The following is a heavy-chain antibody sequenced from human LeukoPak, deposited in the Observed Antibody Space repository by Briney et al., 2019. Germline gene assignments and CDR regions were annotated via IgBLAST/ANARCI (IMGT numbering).Heavy chain of an antibody. CDR2: IIPILGIA. J-gene: IGHJ4*02. V-gene: IGHV1-69*04. CDR1: GYTFTSYD. CDR3: ARSQIMVRGVFDY. Sequence: ASVKVSCKASGYTFTSYDINWVRQAPGQGLEWMGRIIPILGIANYAQKFQGRVTITADKSTSTAYMELSSLRSEDTAVYYCARSQIMVRGVFDYWGQGTLVTVSS. D-gene: IGHD3-10*01.